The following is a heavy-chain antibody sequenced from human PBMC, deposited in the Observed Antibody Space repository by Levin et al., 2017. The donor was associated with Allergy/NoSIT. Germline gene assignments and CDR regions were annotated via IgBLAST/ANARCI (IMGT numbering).Heavy chain of an antibody. V-gene: IGHV3-30*18. Sequence: LSLTCAASGFTFSSSGMHWVRQAPGKGLEWVAVISYDGSNKYYADSVKGRFTISRDNSKNTLYLQMNSLRAEDTAVYYCAKDSQDTAMVNLYYYYYYMDVWGKGTTVTVSS. CDR3: AKDSQDTAMVNLYYYYYYMDV. J-gene: IGHJ6*03. CDR2: ISYDGSNK. D-gene: IGHD5-18*01. CDR1: GFTFSSSG.